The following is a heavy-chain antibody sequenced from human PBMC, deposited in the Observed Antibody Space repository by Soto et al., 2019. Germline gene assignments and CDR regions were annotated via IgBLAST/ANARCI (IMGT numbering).Heavy chain of an antibody. CDR3: ARVLDSRYSVHELDY. D-gene: IGHD5-12*01. Sequence: EVQLVESGGGLVQPGGSLRLSCAASGFTFSSYWMNWVRHAPGKGLVWVSRINSDGSSTTYADSVKGRFTISRDNAKNTLYLQMNSLRAEDTAVYYCARVLDSRYSVHELDYWGRGTLVTVSS. CDR2: INSDGSST. J-gene: IGHJ4*02. V-gene: IGHV3-74*01. CDR1: GFTFSSYW.